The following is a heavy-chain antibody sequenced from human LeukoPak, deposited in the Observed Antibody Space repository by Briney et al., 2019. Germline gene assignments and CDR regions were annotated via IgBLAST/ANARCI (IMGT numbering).Heavy chain of an antibody. CDR1: GYTFTSYG. D-gene: IGHD6-13*01. J-gene: IGHJ3*02. CDR3: ARADSSSWYDAFDI. Sequence: ASVKVSCKASGYTFTSYGISWVRQATGQGLEWMGWISAYNGNTNYAQKLQGRVTMTTDTSTSTAYMELRSLRSDDTAVYYCARADSSSWYDAFDIWGQGTMVTVSS. CDR2: ISAYNGNT. V-gene: IGHV1-18*01.